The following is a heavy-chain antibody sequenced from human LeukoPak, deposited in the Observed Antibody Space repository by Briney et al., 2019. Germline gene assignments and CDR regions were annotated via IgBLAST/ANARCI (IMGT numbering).Heavy chain of an antibody. CDR3: ARAKLWFGELIDWFDP. Sequence: GGSLRLSCAASGFTFNNAWMNWVRQAPGKGLEWVSVIYSGGSTYYADSVKGRFTISRDNSKNTLYLQMNSLRAEDTAVYYCARAKLWFGELIDWFDPWGQGTLVTVSS. J-gene: IGHJ5*02. CDR2: IYSGGST. V-gene: IGHV3-53*01. D-gene: IGHD3-10*01. CDR1: GFTFNNAW.